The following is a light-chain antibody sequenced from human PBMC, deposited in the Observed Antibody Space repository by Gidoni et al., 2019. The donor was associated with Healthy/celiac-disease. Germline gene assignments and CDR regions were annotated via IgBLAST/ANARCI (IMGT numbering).Light chain of an antibody. J-gene: IGLJ1*01. V-gene: IGLV2-14*03. CDR2: DVS. CDR3: SSYTSSSPYV. Sequence: QSALTQPASGSGSPGQSITISCTGPSSDVGGYNYVSWYQQHPGKAPKLMIYDVSNRPSGVSTRFSGSKSGNTASLTISGLQAEDEADYYCSSYTSSSPYVFGTGTKVTVL. CDR1: SSDVGGYNY.